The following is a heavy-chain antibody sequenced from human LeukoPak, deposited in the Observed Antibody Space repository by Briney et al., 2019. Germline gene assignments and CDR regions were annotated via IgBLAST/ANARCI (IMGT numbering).Heavy chain of an antibody. J-gene: IGHJ4*02. CDR3: ARFLERAFDY. CDR2: ISDEGSKE. CDR1: GFTFNSYS. D-gene: IGHD1-1*01. Sequence: GGSLRLSCAASGFTFNSYSMYWVRHAPHTGIEGVAVISDEGSKEYYADSVKGRFTISRDNYKITLYVEMNSLTAEDTAVYYCARFLERAFDYWGQGTLVTVSS. V-gene: IGHV3-30*01.